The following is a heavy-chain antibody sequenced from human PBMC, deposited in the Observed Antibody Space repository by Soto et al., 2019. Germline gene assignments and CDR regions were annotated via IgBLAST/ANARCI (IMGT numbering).Heavy chain of an antibody. V-gene: IGHV3-30*18. D-gene: IGHD4-17*01. Sequence: QVQLVESGGGVVQPGRSLRLSCAASGFTFSSYGMHWVRQAPGKGLEWVAVISYDGSNKYYADSVKGRFTISRDNSKNTLYLQMNSLRAEDTAVYYCAKESEMTTVTIYGMGVWGQGTTVTVSS. J-gene: IGHJ6*02. CDR2: ISYDGSNK. CDR1: GFTFSSYG. CDR3: AKESEMTTVTIYGMGV.